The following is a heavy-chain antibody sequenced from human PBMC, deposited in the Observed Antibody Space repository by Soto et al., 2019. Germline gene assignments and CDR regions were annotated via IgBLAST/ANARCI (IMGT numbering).Heavy chain of an antibody. D-gene: IGHD3-9*01. Sequence: ASVKVSCKASGGTFSSYAISWVRQAPGQGLEWMGGIIPIFGTANYAQKFQGRVTITADESTSTAYMELSSLRSEDTAVYYCARGARYFDWLPNSNHYYYGMDVWGQGTTVTVSS. V-gene: IGHV1-69*13. CDR3: ARGARYFDWLPNSNHYYYGMDV. CDR2: IIPIFGTA. J-gene: IGHJ6*02. CDR1: GGTFSSYA.